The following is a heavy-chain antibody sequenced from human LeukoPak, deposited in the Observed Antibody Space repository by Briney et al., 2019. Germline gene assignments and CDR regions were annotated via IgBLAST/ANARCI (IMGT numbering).Heavy chain of an antibody. D-gene: IGHD3-10*01. Sequence: GGSLGLSCAASGFTFSSYSMNWVRQAPGKGLEWVSVIYSGGNTYYADSVRGRFTISRDNSKNTVFLQMNSLRADDTAVYYCASGTTLVQGVIFYYWGQGTLVTVSS. CDR1: GFTFSSYS. CDR3: ASGTTLVQGVIFYY. J-gene: IGHJ4*02. V-gene: IGHV3-53*01. CDR2: IYSGGNT.